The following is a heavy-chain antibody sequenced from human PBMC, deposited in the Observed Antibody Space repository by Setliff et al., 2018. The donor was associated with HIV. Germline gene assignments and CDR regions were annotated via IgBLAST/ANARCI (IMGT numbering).Heavy chain of an antibody. V-gene: IGHV5-51*01. CDR2: IYPDDSNI. J-gene: IGHJ3*01. D-gene: IGHD6-13*01. CDR1: DYTFATYW. Sequence: PGESLKISCKALDYTFATYWIGWVRQMPGEGLEWMGVIYPDDSNIKYNPSFQSQVTISADKSITTAYLHIHNLKASDTATYYCARRDGRSMNAFQIWGPGTKVTV. CDR3: ARRDGRSMNAFQI.